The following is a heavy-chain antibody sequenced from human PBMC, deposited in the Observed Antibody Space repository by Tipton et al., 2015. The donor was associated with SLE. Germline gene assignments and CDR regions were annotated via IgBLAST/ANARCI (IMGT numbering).Heavy chain of an antibody. Sequence: GSLRLSCAASGFTFSSYWIHWVRQVPGKGLVWVSRINGDGSSTTYADSVKGRFTISRDNAKNSLYLQMNNLRAEDTALYYCAKAEAAAGRGFDYWGQGTLVTVSS. CDR2: INGDGSST. CDR1: GFTFSSYW. J-gene: IGHJ4*02. V-gene: IGHV3-74*01. D-gene: IGHD6-13*01. CDR3: AKAEAAAGRGFDY.